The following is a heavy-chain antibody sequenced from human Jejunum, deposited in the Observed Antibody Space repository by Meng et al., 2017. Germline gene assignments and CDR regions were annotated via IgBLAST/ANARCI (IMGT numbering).Heavy chain of an antibody. CDR3: ARGWKYAWFN. CDR2: MPQSGSS. J-gene: IGHJ4*02. Sequence: QVHLQESGPGLVRPSGALSLTCAVSGGFSSMYWWSWLGQPPGKGLGWIGEMPQSGSSNYNPSLKSRLTMSVDESKNHFSLKLNSVTAADTAVYYCARGWKYAWFNWGQGTLVTVSS. V-gene: IGHV4-4*02. CDR1: GGFSSMYW. D-gene: IGHD1-7*01.